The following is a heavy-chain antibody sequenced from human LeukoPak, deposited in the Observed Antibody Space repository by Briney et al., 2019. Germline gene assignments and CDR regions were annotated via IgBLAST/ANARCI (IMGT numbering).Heavy chain of an antibody. CDR2: INHSGST. V-gene: IGHV4-34*01. CDR1: GGSFSGYY. Sequence: SETLSLTCAVYGGSFSGYYWSWIRQPPGKGLEWIGEINHSGSTNYNPSLKSRVTISVDTSKNQFSLKLSSVTAADTAVYYCARGYYDGNWGQGTLVTVSS. J-gene: IGHJ4*02. CDR3: ARGYYDGN. D-gene: IGHD3-22*01.